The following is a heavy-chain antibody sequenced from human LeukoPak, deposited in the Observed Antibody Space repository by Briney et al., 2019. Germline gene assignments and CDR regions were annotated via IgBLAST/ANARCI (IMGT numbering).Heavy chain of an antibody. CDR3: ARAYDSSGEDWFAP. D-gene: IGHD3-22*01. V-gene: IGHV1-46*01. CDR1: GYTFTSYY. Sequence: ASVKVSCTTSGYTFTSYYIHWMRQAPGQGLEWMGIINPSGGSTNYARKFQGRVTMTRDTSTSTVYMELSSLRFEDTALYFCARAYDSSGEDWFAPWGQGTLVTVSS. J-gene: IGHJ5*02. CDR2: INPSGGST.